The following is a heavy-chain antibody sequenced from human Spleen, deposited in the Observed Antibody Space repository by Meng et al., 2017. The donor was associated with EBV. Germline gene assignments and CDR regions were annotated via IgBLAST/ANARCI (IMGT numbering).Heavy chain of an antibody. CDR3: ARGSGDYLKLDCFDP. Sequence: QVQLQQWGAGLLKPSVTLSLTCAVDGGSFSGYYWSWIRQSPGNGLQWIGEINHSGNTIYNPSLKSRVTISVDTSKLQFSLNLTSVTAADTAVYYCARGSGDYLKLDCFDPWGQGTLVTVSS. CDR2: INHSGNT. D-gene: IGHD4-17*01. J-gene: IGHJ5*02. CDR1: GGSFSGYY. V-gene: IGHV4-34*01.